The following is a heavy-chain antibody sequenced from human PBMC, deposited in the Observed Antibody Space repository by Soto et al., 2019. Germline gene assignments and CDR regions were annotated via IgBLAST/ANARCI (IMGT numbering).Heavy chain of an antibody. J-gene: IGHJ3*02. CDR2: IDTHGSAT. CDR1: GFSLSGNW. Sequence: SCAASGFSLSGNWMHWVRQAPGKGLVWVSRIDTHGSATKYADSVEGRFSISKDNAENTLYLQMNNLRADDTAVYYCVRVLKSIGWDNDVFDIWGQGTMVTVSS. V-gene: IGHV3-74*01. D-gene: IGHD6-19*01. CDR3: VRVLKSIGWDNDVFDI.